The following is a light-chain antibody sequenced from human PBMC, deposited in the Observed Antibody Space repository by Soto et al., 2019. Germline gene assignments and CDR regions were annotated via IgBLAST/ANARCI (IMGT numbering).Light chain of an antibody. CDR2: KAS. CDR3: QQYSSYSRT. J-gene: IGKJ1*01. Sequence: DIHMTQSTSTLSASVGDRVTSTCGASQTISSWLAWYQQKPGKAPKLLIYKASTLKSGVPSRFSGSGSGTEFTLTISSLQPDDYATYYCQQYSSYSRTFGQGTKVDI. CDR1: QTISSW. V-gene: IGKV1-5*03.